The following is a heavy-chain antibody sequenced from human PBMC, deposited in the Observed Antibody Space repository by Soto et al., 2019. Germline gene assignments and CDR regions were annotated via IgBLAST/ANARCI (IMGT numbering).Heavy chain of an antibody. CDR1: GGSISSSSYY. V-gene: IGHV4-39*01. J-gene: IGHJ4*02. CDR2: IYYSGST. CDR3: AGITTYFDY. Sequence: PSETLSLTCTVSGGSISSSSYYWGWIRQPPGKGLEWIGSIYYSGSTYYNPSLKSRVTISVDTSKNQFSLKLSSVTAADTAVYYCAGITTYFDYWGQGTLVTVSS. D-gene: IGHD4-4*01.